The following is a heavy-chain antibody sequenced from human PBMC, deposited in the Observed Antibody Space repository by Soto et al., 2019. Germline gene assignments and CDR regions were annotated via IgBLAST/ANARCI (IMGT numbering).Heavy chain of an antibody. CDR2: IYSGGST. J-gene: IGHJ2*01. CDR1: GFTVSSNY. CDR3: ARDRRGDYGDYRVNWYFDL. Sequence: EVQLVESGGGLVQPGGSLRLSCAASGFTVSSNYMSWVRQAPGKGLEWVSVIYSGGSTYYADSVKGRITISRHNSKNTLYLQVNSLRAEDTAVYYCARDRRGDYGDYRVNWYFDLWGRGTLVTVSS. D-gene: IGHD4-17*01. V-gene: IGHV3-53*04.